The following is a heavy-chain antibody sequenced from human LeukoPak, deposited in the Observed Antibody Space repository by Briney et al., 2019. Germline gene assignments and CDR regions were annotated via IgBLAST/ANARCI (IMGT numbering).Heavy chain of an antibody. Sequence: ASVKVSCKASGYTFTSYDINWVRQATGQGLEWMGWMNPNSGNTGYAQKFQGRVTITRNTSISTAYMELSSLRSGDTAVYYCALLPYDFWSGYTAPYEWDAFDIWGQGTMVTVSS. CDR2: MNPNSGNT. D-gene: IGHD3-3*01. CDR3: ALLPYDFWSGYTAPYEWDAFDI. CDR1: GYTFTSYD. J-gene: IGHJ3*02. V-gene: IGHV1-8*03.